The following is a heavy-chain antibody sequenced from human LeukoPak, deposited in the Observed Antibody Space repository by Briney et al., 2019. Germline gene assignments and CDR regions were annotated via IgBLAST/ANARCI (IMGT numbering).Heavy chain of an antibody. CDR2: INPSGGST. J-gene: IGHJ5*02. D-gene: IGHD3-9*01. CDR3: ARAARRRYFDWFGCWFDP. V-gene: IGHV1-46*01. CDR1: GYTFTSYY. Sequence: GASVKVSCKASGYTFTSYYMHWVRQAPGQGLEWMGIINPSGGSTSYAQKFQGRVTMTRDTSISTAYMELSRLRSDDTAVYYCARAARRRYFDWFGCWFDPWGQGTLVTVSS.